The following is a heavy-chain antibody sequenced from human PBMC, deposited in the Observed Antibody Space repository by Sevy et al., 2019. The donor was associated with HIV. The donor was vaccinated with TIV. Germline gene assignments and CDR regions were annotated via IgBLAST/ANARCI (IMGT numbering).Heavy chain of an antibody. D-gene: IGHD3-3*01. V-gene: IGHV3-49*04. J-gene: IGHJ5*02. CDR1: GFTFGDYA. CDR2: IRSKAYGGTT. CDR3: TRDYYDFWSGYYDGVFDP. Sequence: GGSLRLSCTASGFTFGDYAMSWVRQAPGKGLEWVGFIRSKAYGGTTEYAASVKGRFTISRDDSKIIAYLQMNSLKTEDTAVYYCTRDYYDFWSGYYDGVFDPWGQGTLVTVSS.